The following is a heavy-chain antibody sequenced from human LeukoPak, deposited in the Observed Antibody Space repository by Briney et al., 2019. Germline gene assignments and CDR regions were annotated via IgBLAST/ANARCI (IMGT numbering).Heavy chain of an antibody. J-gene: IGHJ6*02. D-gene: IGHD4-17*01. V-gene: IGHV1-69*04. Sequence: GASVKVSCKASGGTFSSYAISWVRQAPGQGLEWMGRIIPILGIANYAQKFQGRVTITADKSTSTAYMELSSLRSEDTAVYYCAREWGTVTGPSYYYYYGMDVWGQGTTVTVSS. CDR1: GGTFSSYA. CDR3: AREWGTVTGPSYYYYYGMDV. CDR2: IIPILGIA.